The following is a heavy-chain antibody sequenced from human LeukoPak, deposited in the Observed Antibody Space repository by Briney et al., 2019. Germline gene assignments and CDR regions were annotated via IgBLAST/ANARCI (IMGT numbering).Heavy chain of an antibody. CDR3: AKGVLYYDFSGFDP. CDR1: GFTFSSYA. CDR2: ISGSGGST. J-gene: IGHJ5*02. D-gene: IGHD3-3*01. Sequence: GGSLRLSCAASGFTFSSYAMSWVRQAPGKGLEWVSAISGSGGSTYYADSVKGRFAISRDNSKNTLYLQMNSLRAEDTAVYYCAKGVLYYDFSGFDPWGQGTLVTVSS. V-gene: IGHV3-23*01.